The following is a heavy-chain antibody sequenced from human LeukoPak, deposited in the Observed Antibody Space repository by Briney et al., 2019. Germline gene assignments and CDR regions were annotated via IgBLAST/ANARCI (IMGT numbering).Heavy chain of an antibody. V-gene: IGHV4-30-2*01. CDR3: ARQQGVQYLNFDY. D-gene: IGHD3-10*01. CDR1: GGSISSGGYY. J-gene: IGHJ4*02. Sequence: ASETLSLTCTVSGGSISSGGYYWSWIRQPPGKGLEWIGYIYHSGSTCYNPSLKSRVTISVNRSKNQFSLKLSSVTAADTAVYYCARQQGVQYLNFDYWGQGALVTVSS. CDR2: IYHSGST.